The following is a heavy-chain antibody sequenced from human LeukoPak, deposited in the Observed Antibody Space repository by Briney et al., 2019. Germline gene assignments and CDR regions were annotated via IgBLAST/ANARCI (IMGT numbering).Heavy chain of an antibody. Sequence: GGSLRLSCASSGFTFSRYWMTWVRQAPGKGRECVAIIKPDGSESYYGDSVKGRFTISRDNAKDSLYLQMKSLRAEDSAVYYCARDLTMIVPGAFDIWGHGTTVIVSS. CDR3: ARDLTMIVPGAFDI. CDR2: IKPDGSES. V-gene: IGHV3-7*01. CDR1: GFTFSRYW. D-gene: IGHD3-22*01. J-gene: IGHJ3*02.